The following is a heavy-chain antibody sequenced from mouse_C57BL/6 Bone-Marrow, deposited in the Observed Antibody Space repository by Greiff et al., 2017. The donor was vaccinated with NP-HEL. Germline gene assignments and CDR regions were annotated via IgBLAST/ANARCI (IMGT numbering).Heavy chain of an antibody. D-gene: IGHD1-1*01. CDR1: GYTFTSYW. CDR2: IDPNSGGT. V-gene: IGHV1-72*01. CDR3: ARRERDYYGSSHYWYFDD. Sequence: QVQLQQPGAELVKPGASVKLSCQASGYTFTSYWMHWVKQRPGRGLEWIGRIDPNSGGTKYNEEFKSKATLTVDKPYSTAYMQLRSLTSEDSAVYYCARRERDYYGSSHYWYFDDWGTGTTVTVSS. J-gene: IGHJ1*03.